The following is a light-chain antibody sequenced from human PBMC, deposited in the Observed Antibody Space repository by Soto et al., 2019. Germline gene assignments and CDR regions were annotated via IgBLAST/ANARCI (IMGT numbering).Light chain of an antibody. J-gene: IGLJ2*01. Sequence: QPVLTQSPSASASLGASVKLTFTLSSGHSSYAIAWHQKQPGKGPRYLMDLNNDGSHTKGDGIPDRFSGSSSGADRFLIISSLQSEDEADYYCQTWGTGFQFFGGGTK. V-gene: IGLV4-69*01. CDR2: LNNDGSH. CDR1: SGHSSYA. CDR3: QTWGTGFQF.